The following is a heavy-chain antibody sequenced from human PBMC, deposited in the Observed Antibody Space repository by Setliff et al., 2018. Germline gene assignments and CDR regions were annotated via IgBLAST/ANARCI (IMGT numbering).Heavy chain of an antibody. CDR3: ARSPASGEHDAFDV. J-gene: IGHJ3*01. CDR2: ISYDGSNK. CDR1: GFTFSSYG. Sequence: GESLKISCAASGFTFSSYGMHWVRQAPGKGLEWVAVISYDGSNKYYADSVKGRFTISRDNAKNSLYLQMNSLGAEDTAVYFCARSPASGEHDAFDVWGQGTMVTVSS. D-gene: IGHD6-25*01. V-gene: IGHV3-30*03.